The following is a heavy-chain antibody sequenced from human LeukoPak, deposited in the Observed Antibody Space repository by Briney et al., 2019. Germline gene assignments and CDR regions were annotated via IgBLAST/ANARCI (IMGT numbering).Heavy chain of an antibody. J-gene: IGHJ4*02. CDR3: ARRAYSYGKNFDY. CDR1: GGSFGGYY. V-gene: IGHV4-34*01. Sequence: PSETLSLTCAVYGGSFGGYYWSWIRQPPGKGLEWIEEINHSGSTNYNPSLKSRVTISVDTSKNQFSLKLSSVTAADTAVYYCARRAYSYGKNFDYWGQGTLVTVSS. CDR2: INHSGST. D-gene: IGHD5-18*01.